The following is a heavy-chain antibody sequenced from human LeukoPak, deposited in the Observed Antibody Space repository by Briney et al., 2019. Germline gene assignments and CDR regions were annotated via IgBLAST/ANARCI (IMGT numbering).Heavy chain of an antibody. CDR2: IYYSGST. D-gene: IGHD3-22*01. V-gene: IGHV4-59*08. Sequence: SETLSLTCTVSGGSISSYYWSWIRQPPGKGLEWIGYIYYSGSTNYNPSLKSRVTISVDTSKNQFSLKLSSVTAADTAVYYCARHRNADYYDSSGPYYFDYWGQGTLVTVSS. CDR3: ARHRNADYYDSSGPYYFDY. J-gene: IGHJ4*02. CDR1: GGSISSYY.